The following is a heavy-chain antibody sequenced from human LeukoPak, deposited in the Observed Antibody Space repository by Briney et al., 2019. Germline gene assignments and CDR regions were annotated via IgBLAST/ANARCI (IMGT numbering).Heavy chain of an antibody. CDR2: ISGRGGST. D-gene: IGHD6-6*01. CDR3: AKDIAARPTWFDP. CDR1: GFTFSSYA. J-gene: IGHJ5*02. Sequence: PGGSLRLSCAASGFTFSSYAMSWVRQAPGKGLEWVAAISGRGGSTYYADSVKGRFTIPRDNFKNTLYLQMNSLRAEDTAVYYCAKDIAARPTWFDPWGQGNLVTVSS. V-gene: IGHV3-23*01.